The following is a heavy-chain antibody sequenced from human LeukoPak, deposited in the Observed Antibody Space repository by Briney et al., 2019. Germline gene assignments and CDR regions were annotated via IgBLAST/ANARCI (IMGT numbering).Heavy chain of an antibody. V-gene: IGHV4-30-2*01. CDR2: IYHSGST. CDR3: ARNLMICSGGSCYSYYFDY. CDR1: GGSISSGGYS. Sequence: SQTLSLTCAVSGGSISSGGYSWSWIRQPSGKGLEWIGYIYHSGSTYYNPSLKSRVTISVDRSKNQFSLKLSSVTAADTAVYYCARNLMICSGGSCYSYYFDYWGQGTLVTVSS. J-gene: IGHJ4*02. D-gene: IGHD2-15*01.